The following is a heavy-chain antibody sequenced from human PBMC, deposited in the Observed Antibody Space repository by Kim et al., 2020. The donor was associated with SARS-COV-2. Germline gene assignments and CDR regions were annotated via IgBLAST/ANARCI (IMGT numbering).Heavy chain of an antibody. CDR2: IYYSGTT. Sequence: SETLSLTCTVSGDSISSGDYYWSWIRQPPGKGLEWIGYIYYSGTTFHNPSLKSRVTVSLDTSKNQFSLRLSSVTAADTAVYYCAREYYGSGSYNYYYYYYMDVWGKGTTVTVSS. V-gene: IGHV4-30-4*01. J-gene: IGHJ6*03. D-gene: IGHD3-10*01. CDR1: GDSISSGDYY. CDR3: AREYYGSGSYNYYYYYYMDV.